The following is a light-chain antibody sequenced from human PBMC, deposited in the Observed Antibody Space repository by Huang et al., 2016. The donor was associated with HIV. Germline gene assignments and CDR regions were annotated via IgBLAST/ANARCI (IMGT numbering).Light chain of an antibody. CDR1: QDITNS. CDR2: DAS. V-gene: IGKV1-33*01. CDR3: QQYDNLYT. J-gene: IGKJ2*01. Sequence: DIQMTQSPSSLSASVGDRVTITCQASQDITNSLNWYQQKPGKAPKLLIYDASNLETVVPSRFSGSGSGRDFTFTISSLQPEDIATYYCQQYDNLYTFGQGTRLEIK.